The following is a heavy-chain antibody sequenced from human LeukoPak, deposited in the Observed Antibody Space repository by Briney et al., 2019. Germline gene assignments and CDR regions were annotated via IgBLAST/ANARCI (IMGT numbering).Heavy chain of an antibody. V-gene: IGHV3-21*01. CDR2: ISSTRNYR. Sequence: GGSLRLSCVASGFTFTTYGMTWVRQAPGKGLEWVSSISSTRNYRYSADSVKGRFTISTDDAKNSLYLQMNSLRAEDTAVYYCARGRFFDLWGRGTLVTVSS. CDR1: GFTFTTYG. J-gene: IGHJ2*01. CDR3: ARGRFFDL.